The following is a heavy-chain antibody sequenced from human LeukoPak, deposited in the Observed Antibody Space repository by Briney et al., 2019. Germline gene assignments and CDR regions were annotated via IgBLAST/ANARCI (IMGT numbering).Heavy chain of an antibody. CDR2: ISGSGGST. Sequence: GGSLRLSCAASGFTFSSYAMSWAPRPPGRGWEGVSAISGSGGSTYYADSVKGRFTISRDNSKNTLYLQMNSLRAEDTAVYYCAKEPIAAASFDYWGQGTLVTVSS. V-gene: IGHV3-23*01. D-gene: IGHD6-13*01. CDR1: GFTFSSYA. J-gene: IGHJ4*02. CDR3: AKEPIAAASFDY.